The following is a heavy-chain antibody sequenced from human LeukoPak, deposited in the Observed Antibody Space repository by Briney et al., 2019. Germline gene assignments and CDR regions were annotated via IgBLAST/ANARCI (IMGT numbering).Heavy chain of an antibody. V-gene: IGHV3-30*02. CDR2: IRYDGSNK. D-gene: IGHD3-10*01. J-gene: IGHJ4*02. CDR3: AKGYYYGSGSYLDY. Sequence: GGSLRLSCAASGFTFSSYVMHWVRQAPGKGLEWVAFIRYDGSNKYYADSVKGRFTISRDNSKNTLYLQMNSLRAEDTAVYYCAKGYYYGSGSYLDYWGQGTLVTVSS. CDR1: GFTFSSYV.